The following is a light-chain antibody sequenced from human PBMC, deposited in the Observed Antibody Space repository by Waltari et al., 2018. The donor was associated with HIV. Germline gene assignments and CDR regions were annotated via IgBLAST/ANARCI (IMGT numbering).Light chain of an antibody. V-gene: IGKV3D-15*03. CDR1: QRIGTN. Sequence: MTQSPVTLSVSPGVRAVVSCRASQRIGTNLAWYQQKPGQPPRLLIYDSSVMATGTPARFAATGSETDFTLISRDLQSEDFAIYYCQQYNEWPLVVTFGGGTRVDIK. CDR3: QQYNEWPLVVT. J-gene: IGKJ4*01. CDR2: DSS.